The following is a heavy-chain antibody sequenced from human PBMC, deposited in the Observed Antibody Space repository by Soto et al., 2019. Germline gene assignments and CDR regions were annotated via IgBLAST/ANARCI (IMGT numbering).Heavy chain of an antibody. CDR2: ISSNGGST. CDR1: GFTFSSYA. CDR3: AKDYYDFWSGYYSNWFDP. D-gene: IGHD3-3*01. J-gene: IGHJ5*02. V-gene: IGHV3-64*04. Sequence: GGSLRLSCSASGFTFSSYAMHWVRQAPGKGLEYVSAISSNGGSTYYADSVKGRFTISRDNSKNTLYLQMNSLRAEDTAVYYCAKDYYDFWSGYYSNWFDPWGQGTLVTVSS.